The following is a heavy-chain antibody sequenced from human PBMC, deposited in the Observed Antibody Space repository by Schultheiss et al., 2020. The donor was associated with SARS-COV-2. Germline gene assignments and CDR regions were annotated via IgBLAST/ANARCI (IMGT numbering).Heavy chain of an antibody. V-gene: IGHV3-30*04. CDR3: ARLLMITFGGVIVTPKNYYYGMDV. CDR2: IWYDGSNK. CDR1: GFTFSSYA. J-gene: IGHJ6*02. Sequence: GGSLRLSCAASGFTFSSYAMHWVRQAPGKGLEWVAVIWYDGSNKYYADSVKGRFTISRDNSKNTLYLQMNSLRAEDTAVYYCARLLMITFGGVIVTPKNYYYGMDVWGQGTTVTVSS. D-gene: IGHD3-16*02.